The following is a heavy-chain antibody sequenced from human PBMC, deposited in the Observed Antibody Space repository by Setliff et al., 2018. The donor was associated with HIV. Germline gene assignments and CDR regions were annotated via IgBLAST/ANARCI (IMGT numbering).Heavy chain of an antibody. D-gene: IGHD3-22*01. CDR1: GGSISSGSYY. V-gene: IGHV4-61*01. CDR3: ARGDYDSGGYYFDK. Sequence: KTSETLSLTCTVSGGSISSGSYYWSWIRQPPGKGLEWIGYISYSGRTNYSPSLKSRVTLLVDTSKNQFSLRLSSVTAADTAVYFCARGDYDSGGYYFDKWGQGALVTVSS. CDR2: ISYSGRT. J-gene: IGHJ4*02.